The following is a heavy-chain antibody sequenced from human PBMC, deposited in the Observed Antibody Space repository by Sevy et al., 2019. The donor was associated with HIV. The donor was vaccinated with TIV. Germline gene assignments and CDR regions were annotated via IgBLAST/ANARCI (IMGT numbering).Heavy chain of an antibody. Sequence: SETLSLTCAVSGGSISSSSHYWVWIRQPPGKGLEWIGNIYYSGSTYYNPSLKSRVTISVDTSKNRFSLKLTSVTAADTAVYYCARLGATRFYFDYWGQGTTFTVSS. J-gene: IGHJ4*02. V-gene: IGHV4-39*01. D-gene: IGHD3-10*01. CDR3: ARLGATRFYFDY. CDR2: IYYSGST. CDR1: GGSISSSSHY.